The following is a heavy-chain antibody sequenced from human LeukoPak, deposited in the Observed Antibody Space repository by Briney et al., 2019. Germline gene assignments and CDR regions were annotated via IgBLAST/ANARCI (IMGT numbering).Heavy chain of an antibody. J-gene: IGHJ4*02. D-gene: IGHD6-6*01. CDR1: GGSFSGYY. CDR3: ARGLLIAARFFDY. Sequence: SETLSLTCAVYGGSFSGYYWSWIRQPPGKGLEWIREINHSGSTNYNPSLKSRVTISVDTSKNQFSLKLSSVTAADTAVYYCARGLLIAARFFDYWGQGTLVTVSS. CDR2: INHSGST. V-gene: IGHV4-34*01.